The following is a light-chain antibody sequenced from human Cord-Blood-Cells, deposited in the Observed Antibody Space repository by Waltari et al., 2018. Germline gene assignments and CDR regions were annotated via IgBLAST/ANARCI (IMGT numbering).Light chain of an antibody. Sequence: DIQMTQSPSSLSASVGDRVTITCQASQDISNYLNWYQQKTGKAPKHLIYDASNLETGVPSRFSGSGSGTDFTFTISSLQPEDIATYYCQQYDNLPLTFGGGTKVDIK. V-gene: IGKV1-33*01. CDR2: DAS. J-gene: IGKJ4*01. CDR3: QQYDNLPLT. CDR1: QDISNY.